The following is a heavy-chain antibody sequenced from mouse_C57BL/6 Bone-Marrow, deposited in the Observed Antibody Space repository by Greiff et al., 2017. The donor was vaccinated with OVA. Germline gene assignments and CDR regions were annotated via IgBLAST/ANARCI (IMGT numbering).Heavy chain of an antibody. J-gene: IGHJ3*01. V-gene: IGHV14-4*01. D-gene: IGHD4-1*01. Sequence: EVQLRESGAELVRPGASVKLSCTASGFNIKDDYMHWVKQRPEQGLEWIGWIDPENGDTEYASKFQGKATITADTSSNTAYLQLSSLTSEDTAVYYCSNWAFAYWGQGTLVTVSA. CDR2: IDPENGDT. CDR3: SNWAFAY. CDR1: GFNIKDDY.